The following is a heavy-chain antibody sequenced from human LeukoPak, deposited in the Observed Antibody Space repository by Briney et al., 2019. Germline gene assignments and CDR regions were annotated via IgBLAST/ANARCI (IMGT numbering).Heavy chain of an antibody. V-gene: IGHV3-7*01. CDR1: GFTFSNYW. CDR2: IKQDGSEK. D-gene: IGHD6-6*01. CDR3: ARVYHSTSGRAIDY. J-gene: IGHJ4*02. Sequence: PGGSLRLSCVASGFTFSNYWMTWVRQAPGKGLEWVANIKQDGSEKYYVDSVKGRFTISRDNAKNSLYLQMNSLRAEDTAVYYCARVYHSTSGRAIDYWGQETLVTVSS.